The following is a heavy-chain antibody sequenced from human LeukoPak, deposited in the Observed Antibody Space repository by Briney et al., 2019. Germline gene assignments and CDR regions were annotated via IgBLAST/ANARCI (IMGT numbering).Heavy chain of an antibody. J-gene: IGHJ6*04. CDR2: ISVSSSYI. Sequence: GGSLRLSCAASGFTFSSYSMNWVRQAPGKGLEWVSSISVSSSYISYADSVKGRFTISRDNSKNTLYLQMNSLRAEDTAVCYCAELGITMIGGVWGKGTTVTISS. CDR3: AELGITMIGGV. CDR1: GFTFSSYS. D-gene: IGHD3-10*02. V-gene: IGHV3-21*01.